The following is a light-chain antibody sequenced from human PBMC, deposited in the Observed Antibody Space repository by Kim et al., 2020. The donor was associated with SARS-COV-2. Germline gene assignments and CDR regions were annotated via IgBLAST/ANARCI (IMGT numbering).Light chain of an antibody. J-gene: IGKJ4*01. Sequence: ASVGDRVTITCRASQSISSYLNWYQQKPGKAPKLLIYAASSLQSGVPSRFSGSGSGTDFTLTISSLQLEDFATYYCQQSYSTPVTFGGGTKVDIK. CDR1: QSISSY. V-gene: IGKV1-39*01. CDR2: AAS. CDR3: QQSYSTPVT.